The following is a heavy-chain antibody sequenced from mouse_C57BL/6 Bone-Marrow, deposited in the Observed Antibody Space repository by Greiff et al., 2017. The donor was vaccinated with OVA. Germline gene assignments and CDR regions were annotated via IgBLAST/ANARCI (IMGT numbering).Heavy chain of an antibody. CDR1: GFTFSDYY. Sequence: EVKLEESGGGLVQPGGSLKLSCAASGFTFSDYYMYWVRQTPEKRLEWVAYISNGGGSTYYPDTVKGRFTISRDNAKNTLYLQMSRLKSEDTAMYYCARQGDYYGSSLNRAMDYWGQGTSVTVSS. CDR2: ISNGGGST. CDR3: ARQGDYYGSSLNRAMDY. V-gene: IGHV5-12*01. J-gene: IGHJ4*01. D-gene: IGHD1-1*01.